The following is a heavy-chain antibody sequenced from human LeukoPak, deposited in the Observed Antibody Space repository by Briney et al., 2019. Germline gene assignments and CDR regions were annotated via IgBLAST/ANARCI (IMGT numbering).Heavy chain of an antibody. CDR2: ISPYNGNT. V-gene: IGHV1-18*01. D-gene: IGHD2-15*01. CDR3: ARDRAVVVAATDY. Sequence: VASVKVSCKASGGTFSSYAISWVRQAPGQGLEWMGWISPYNGNTNYAQKLQGRVTMTTDTSTSTAYMELRSLRSDDTAVYYCARDRAVVVAATDYWGQGTLVTVSS. J-gene: IGHJ4*02. CDR1: GGTFSSYA.